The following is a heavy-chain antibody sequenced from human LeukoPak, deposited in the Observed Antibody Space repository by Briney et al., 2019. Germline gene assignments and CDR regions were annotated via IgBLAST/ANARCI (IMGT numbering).Heavy chain of an antibody. CDR1: GFTFSSYA. CDR2: ISYDGSNK. CDR3: AKDLAVLVLMVYAIPTGFDY. Sequence: GGSLRLSCAASGFTFSSYAMHWVRQAPGKGLEWVAVISYDGSNKYYADSVKGRFTISRDNSKNTLYLQMNSLRAEDTAVYYCAKDLAVLVLMVYAIPTGFDYWGQGTLVTVSS. D-gene: IGHD2-8*01. J-gene: IGHJ4*02. V-gene: IGHV3-30*04.